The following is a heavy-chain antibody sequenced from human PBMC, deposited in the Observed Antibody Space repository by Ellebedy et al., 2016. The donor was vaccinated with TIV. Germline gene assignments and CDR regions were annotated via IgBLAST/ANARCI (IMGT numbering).Heavy chain of an antibody. D-gene: IGHD3-10*01. J-gene: IGHJ4*02. CDR3: ARNTMVRGVPVDY. Sequence: ASVKVSCKASGGTFSSSAISWVRQAPGQGLEWMGRIIPILGIANYAQKFQGRVTITADKSTSTAYMELSSLTSEDTATYYCARNTMVRGVPVDYWGQGTLVTVSS. CDR2: IIPILGIA. CDR1: GGTFSSSA. V-gene: IGHV1-69*04.